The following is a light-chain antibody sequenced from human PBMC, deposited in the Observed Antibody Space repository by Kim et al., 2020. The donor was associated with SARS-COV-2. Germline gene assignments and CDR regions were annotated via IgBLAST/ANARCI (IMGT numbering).Light chain of an antibody. CDR2: DVS. CDR1: SSDVGGYNY. V-gene: IGLV2-14*03. CDR3: SSYTSSSTLV. J-gene: IGLJ1*01. Sequence: GQSINISCTGTSSDVGGYNYVSWYQQHPGKAPKLMIYDVSNRPSGVSNRFSGSKSGNTASLTISGLQAEAEADYYCSSYTSSSTLVFGTGTKVTVL.